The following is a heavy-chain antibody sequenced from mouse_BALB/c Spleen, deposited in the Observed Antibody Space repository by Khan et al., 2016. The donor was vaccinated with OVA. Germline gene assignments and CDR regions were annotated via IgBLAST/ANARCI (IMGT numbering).Heavy chain of an antibody. J-gene: IGHJ4*01. V-gene: IGHV2-6-5*01. Sequence: QVQLKESGPGLVAPSQNLSLTCTVSGFSLSDYGVSWIRQPPGKGLEWLGVIWGGGSTNYNSDLKSRLSISKDNSKSQVFLKMSSLQSDDTAMFYCAKGVWSYYYTLDYWGQGTSVTVSS. CDR3: AKGVWSYYYTLDY. CDR2: IWGGGST. CDR1: GFSLSDYG.